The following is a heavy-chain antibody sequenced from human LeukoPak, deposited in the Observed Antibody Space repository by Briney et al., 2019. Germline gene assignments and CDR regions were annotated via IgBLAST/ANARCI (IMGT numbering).Heavy chain of an antibody. D-gene: IGHD6-19*01. Sequence: GGSLRLSCAASGFTFSSYSMNWVRQAPGKGLEWVSFISGSSTYINHAESVKGRSTISRDNAKNSLYLQMDSLRAEDTAVYFCARSSGWRFDYWGQGTLVTVSS. CDR1: GFTFSSYS. J-gene: IGHJ4*02. V-gene: IGHV3-21*01. CDR2: ISGSSTYI. CDR3: ARSSGWRFDY.